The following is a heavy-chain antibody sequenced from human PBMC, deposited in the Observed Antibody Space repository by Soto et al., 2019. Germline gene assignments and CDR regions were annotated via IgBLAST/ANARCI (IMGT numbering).Heavy chain of an antibody. D-gene: IGHD6-19*01. CDR2: FTGSDSST. J-gene: IGHJ6*02. CDR3: AKAVAEVHYCYGMDV. CDR1: GFTVSSYA. Sequence: EVQLLESGGGLVQPGGSLRLSCAASGFTVSSYAMRWVRQAPGKGLEWVSTFTGSDSSTYYADSVKGRFTISRDNPKNTQYLHMNSLTAEDAAVYYCAKAVAEVHYCYGMDVWGQGTTVTVSS. V-gene: IGHV3-23*01.